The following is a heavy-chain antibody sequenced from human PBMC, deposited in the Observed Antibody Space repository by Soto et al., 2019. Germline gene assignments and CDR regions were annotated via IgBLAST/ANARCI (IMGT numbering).Heavy chain of an antibody. D-gene: IGHD2-15*01. CDR3: ARPEVEGDLVVRPYDAFDI. Sequence: GASVKVSCKASGGTFSSYAISWVRQAPGQGLEWMGGIIPIFGTANYAQKFQGRVTITADESTSTAYMELSSLRSEDTAVYYCARPEVEGDLVVRPYDAFDIWGQGTMVTVS. CDR1: GGTFSSYA. V-gene: IGHV1-69*13. J-gene: IGHJ3*02. CDR2: IIPIFGTA.